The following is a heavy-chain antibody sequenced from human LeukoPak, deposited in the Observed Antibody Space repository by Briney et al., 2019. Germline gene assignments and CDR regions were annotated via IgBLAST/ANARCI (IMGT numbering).Heavy chain of an antibody. CDR3: AKGRDYYYMDV. CDR2: ISGSGSSV. V-gene: IGHV3-23*01. J-gene: IGHJ6*03. CDR1: GFTFNTYE. Sequence: GGSLRLSCAASGFTFNTYEMNWVRQAPGEGLEWISYISGSGSSVRYADSVKGRFTISRDNSKNTLYLQMNSLRAEDTAVYYCAKGRDYYYMDVWGKGTTVTVSS.